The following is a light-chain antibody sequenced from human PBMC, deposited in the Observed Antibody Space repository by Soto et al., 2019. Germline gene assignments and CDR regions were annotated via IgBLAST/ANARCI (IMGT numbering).Light chain of an antibody. Sequence: EIVLMQSPGTLSLSPGERATLSCRASQSVSSNYLAWYQQKPGQAPRLLIYDASSRPTGIPDRFSGSGSGTDFTLTISRLEPEDFAVYYCQRYGNSPITFGQGTRLEIK. CDR1: QSVSSNY. J-gene: IGKJ5*01. CDR2: DAS. V-gene: IGKV3-20*01. CDR3: QRYGNSPIT.